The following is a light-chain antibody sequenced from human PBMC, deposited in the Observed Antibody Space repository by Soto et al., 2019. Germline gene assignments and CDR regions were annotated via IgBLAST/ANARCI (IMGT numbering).Light chain of an antibody. V-gene: IGKV3-11*01. J-gene: IGKJ1*01. CDR1: QSVSSF. Sequence: IRVTQSPATVSWCPGERATLSCRASQSVSSFFAWYQQKPGQSPRLLIYDASNRASGIPARFTGSGSGTDFTLTISSVEPEDSAIYYCQQRVNWWPFGQRTMVDIK. CDR2: DAS. CDR3: QQRVNWWP.